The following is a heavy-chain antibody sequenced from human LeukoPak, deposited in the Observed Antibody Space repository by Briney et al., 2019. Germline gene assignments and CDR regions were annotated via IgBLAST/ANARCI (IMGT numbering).Heavy chain of an antibody. CDR3: AKDGDWAFDH. J-gene: IGHJ4*02. Sequence: GGSLRLSCAASGLTFSSYGMSWVRQAPGKGLEWVAGISGTGENTYYADSVKGRFFIYRDTSKNTLSLQMNSLRVEDTAVYYCAKDGDWAFDHWGQGTLVSVSS. CDR2: ISGTGENT. D-gene: IGHD2-21*02. CDR1: GLTFSSYG. V-gene: IGHV3-23*01.